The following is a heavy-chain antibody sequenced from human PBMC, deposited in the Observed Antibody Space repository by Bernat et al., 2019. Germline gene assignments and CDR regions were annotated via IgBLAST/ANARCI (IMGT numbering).Heavy chain of an antibody. CDR2: IKMKADGGTT. J-gene: IGHJ4*02. CDR1: GFTFSNAW. D-gene: IGHD1-1*01. CDR3: AKDYWNYFDY. V-gene: IGHV3-15*07. Sequence: EVQLVDSGGGLVKPGGSLRLSCAASGFTFSNAWMNWVRQAPGKGLVWVGRIKMKADGGTTDYATPVKGRFTISRDDAENTLYLQMNSLRTEDTAMYVCAKDYWNYFDYWGQGALVTVSS.